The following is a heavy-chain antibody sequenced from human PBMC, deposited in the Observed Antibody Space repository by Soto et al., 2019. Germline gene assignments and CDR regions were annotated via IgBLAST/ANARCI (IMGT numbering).Heavy chain of an antibody. CDR2: ISTDGDAT. V-gene: IGHV3-64D*06. D-gene: IGHD6-6*01. J-gene: IGHJ6*02. CDR3: VKDRRRSSGFYYDDMDG. Sequence: EVQLVESGGGLVQPGGSLRLSCLASGFTFSSSVMYWVRQAPGQGLQFVSGISTDGDATDYADSVKGRFTISRDNSNNTLHLQMSSLRVDDTAIYYCVKDRRRSSGFYYDDMDGWGHGTTVTVSS. CDR1: GFTFSSSV.